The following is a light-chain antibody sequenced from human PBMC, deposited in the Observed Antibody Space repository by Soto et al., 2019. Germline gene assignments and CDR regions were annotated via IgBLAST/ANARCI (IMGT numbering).Light chain of an antibody. Sequence: QSVLTQPPSASGTPGQRVTISCSESSSSIGSNYIYWYQQLPGTAPKLLIYRDSQRPSGVPDRFSGSKSGTSASLAISGLRSEDEADSYCAAWDDSLRGWVFGGGTKLTVL. CDR1: SSSIGSNY. V-gene: IGLV1-47*01. J-gene: IGLJ3*02. CDR3: AAWDDSLRGWV. CDR2: RDS.